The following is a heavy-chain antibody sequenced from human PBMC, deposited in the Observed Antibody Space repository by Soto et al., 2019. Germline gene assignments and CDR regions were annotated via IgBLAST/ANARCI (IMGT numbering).Heavy chain of an antibody. D-gene: IGHD6-19*01. CDR1: RVAFSKFI. CDR3: AKVRYSSPMGYYYGMDV. Sequence: GASVKVSCKASRVAFSKFIVTWVRQAPVLGLEWVGGIIPIFGTANSAQNFKGRVTITADESTSTSYMEVNNLRSEDTAVYYCAKVRYSSPMGYYYGMDVWGQGTTVTVSS. CDR2: IIPIFGTA. J-gene: IGHJ6*02. V-gene: IGHV1-69*13.